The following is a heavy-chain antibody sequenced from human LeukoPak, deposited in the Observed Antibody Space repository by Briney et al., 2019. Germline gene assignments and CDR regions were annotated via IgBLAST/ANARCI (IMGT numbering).Heavy chain of an antibody. Sequence: ASVKVSCKASGYTFTNLGISWVRQAPGQGLEWMGIINPSGGSTNYAQNFQARVTMTRDTSTSTVYMELSSLRSEDTAVYYCARVRDGYNDAYDIWGQGTMVTVPS. D-gene: IGHD5-24*01. CDR1: GYTFTNLG. V-gene: IGHV1-46*01. J-gene: IGHJ3*02. CDR3: ARVRDGYNDAYDI. CDR2: INPSGGST.